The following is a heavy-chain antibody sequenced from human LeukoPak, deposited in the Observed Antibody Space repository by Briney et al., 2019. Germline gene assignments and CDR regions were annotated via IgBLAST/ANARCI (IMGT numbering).Heavy chain of an antibody. CDR2: IIPILGIA. J-gene: IGHJ4*02. D-gene: IGHD4-4*01. Sequence: SVKVSCKASGGTFSSYAISWVRQAPGQGLEWMGRIIPILGIANYAQKFQGRVTITADKSTRTAYMELSSLRSEDTAVYYCARDHVYSNPINDNWGQGTLVTVSS. V-gene: IGHV1-69*04. CDR3: ARDHVYSNPINDN. CDR1: GGTFSSYA.